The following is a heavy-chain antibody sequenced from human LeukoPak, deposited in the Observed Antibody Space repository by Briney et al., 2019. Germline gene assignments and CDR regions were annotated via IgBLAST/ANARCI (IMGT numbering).Heavy chain of an antibody. D-gene: IGHD2-2*01. CDR3: ARKGCSSTSCGFDP. J-gene: IGHJ5*02. V-gene: IGHV2-5*01. CDR1: GFSRSTSAVG. CDR2: IYWNDDK. Sequence: SGPTLVKPTQTLTLTCTFSGFSRSTSAVGVGWIRQPPGKALEWLALIYWNDDKRYSPSLKSRLTITKDTSKNQVVLTMANFDLVDTATYYCARKGCSSTSCGFDPWGQGTLVTVSS.